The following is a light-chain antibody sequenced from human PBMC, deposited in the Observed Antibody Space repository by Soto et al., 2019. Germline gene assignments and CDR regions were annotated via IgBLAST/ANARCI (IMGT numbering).Light chain of an antibody. Sequence: DIQMTQSPSTLSASVGDRVTITCRASQSISRWLVWYQQRPGKAPNLLIYKASSLEGGGPSRFSGSASGTEFTLTISSLQPDDFATYYCLQYNSYPLTFGGGTKVEIK. V-gene: IGKV1-5*03. CDR3: LQYNSYPLT. CDR1: QSISRW. CDR2: KAS. J-gene: IGKJ4*01.